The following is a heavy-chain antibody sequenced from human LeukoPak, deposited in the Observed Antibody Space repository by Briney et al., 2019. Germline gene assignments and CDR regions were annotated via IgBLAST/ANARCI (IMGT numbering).Heavy chain of an antibody. CDR3: AKVGDDYSRYSRYNFDY. J-gene: IGHJ4*02. CDR1: GYTFTNYY. D-gene: IGHD3-22*01. Sequence: ASVKVSCKASGYTFTNYYIHWMRQAPGQGLEWMGIINPNDGTTSYAQKFRGRVTMTRDTSTSTIYMELTSLRSEDTAVYYCAKVGDDYSRYSRYNFDYWGQGTLVTVSS. V-gene: IGHV1-46*01. CDR2: INPNDGTT.